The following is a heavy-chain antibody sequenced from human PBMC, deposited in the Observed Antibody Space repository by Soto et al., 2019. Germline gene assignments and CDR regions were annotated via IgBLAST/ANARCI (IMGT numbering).Heavy chain of an antibody. CDR3: GRGGTTLPLDV. CDR2: IDPTDSHP. CDR1: GYSFTNYW. J-gene: IGHJ6*02. Sequence: KISCEASGYSFTNYWINWVRQMPGKGLEWMGRIDPTDSHPNYSPSFQGHVTVSVDRSISTAYLQWSSLKASDSAVYYCGRGGTTLPLDVWGQGTTVTVSS. V-gene: IGHV5-10-1*01. D-gene: IGHD2-2*01.